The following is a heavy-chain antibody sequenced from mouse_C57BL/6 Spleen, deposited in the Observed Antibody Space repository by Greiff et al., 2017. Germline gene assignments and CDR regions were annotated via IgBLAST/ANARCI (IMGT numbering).Heavy chain of an antibody. CDR3: TRSYSNYVYFDV. V-gene: IGHV1-15*01. CDR2: IDPETGGT. CDR1: GYTFTDYE. Sequence: VQLQQSGAELVRPGASVTLSCKASGYTFTDYEMHWVKQTPVHGLEWIGAIDPETGGTAYNQKFQGKAILTADKSSSTAYMELRSLTSEDSAVYYCTRSYSNYVYFDVWGTGTTVTVSS. J-gene: IGHJ1*03. D-gene: IGHD2-5*01.